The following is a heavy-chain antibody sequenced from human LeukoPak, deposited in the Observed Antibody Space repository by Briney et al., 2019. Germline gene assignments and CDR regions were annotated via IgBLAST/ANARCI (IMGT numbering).Heavy chain of an antibody. CDR1: GGSFSGYY. J-gene: IGHJ4*02. D-gene: IGHD3-9*01. CDR2: INHSGST. V-gene: IGHV4-34*01. CDR3: ARHPTRTPRYFDWLSLYYFDY. Sequence: SETLSLTCAVYGGSFSGYYWSWIRQPPGKGLEWIGEINHSGSTNYNPSLKSRVTISVDTSKNQFSLKLSSVTAADTAVYYCARHPTRTPRYFDWLSLYYFDYWGQGTLVTVSS.